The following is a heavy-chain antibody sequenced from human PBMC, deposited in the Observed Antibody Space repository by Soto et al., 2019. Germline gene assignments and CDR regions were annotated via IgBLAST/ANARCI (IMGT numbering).Heavy chain of an antibody. CDR1: GYTFTSYD. Sequence: ASVKVSCKASGYTFTSYDINWVRQATGQRLEWMGWMNPNSGNTGYAQKFQGRVTMTRNTSISTAYMELSSLRSEDTAVYYCARVGWDDWGSNYYYYYGMDVWGQGTTVTVSS. V-gene: IGHV1-8*01. D-gene: IGHD7-27*01. J-gene: IGHJ6*02. CDR3: ARVGWDDWGSNYYYYYGMDV. CDR2: MNPNSGNT.